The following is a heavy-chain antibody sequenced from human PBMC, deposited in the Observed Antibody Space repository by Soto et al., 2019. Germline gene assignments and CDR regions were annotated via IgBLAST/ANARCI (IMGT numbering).Heavy chain of an antibody. V-gene: IGHV3-74*01. CDR2: INSDGSST. D-gene: IGHD3-10*01. Sequence: PGGSLRLSCAASGFTFSSYWMYWVRQAPGKGLVWVSRINSDGSSTSYADSVKGRFTISRDNAKNTLYLQMNSLRADDTAVYYCARVGYFGSGSYFPWGQGTLVIVSS. J-gene: IGHJ5*02. CDR3: ARVGYFGSGSYFP. CDR1: GFTFSSYW.